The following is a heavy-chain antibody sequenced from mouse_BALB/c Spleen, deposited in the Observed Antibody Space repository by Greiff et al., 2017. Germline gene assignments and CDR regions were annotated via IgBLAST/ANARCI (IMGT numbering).Heavy chain of an antibody. D-gene: IGHD2-14*01. J-gene: IGHJ3*01. CDR2: ISDGGSYT. CDR1: GFTFSDYY. Sequence: EVHLVESGGGLVKPGGSLKLSCAASGFTFSDYYMYWVRQTPEKRLEWVATISDGGSYTYYPDSVKGRFTISRDNAKNNLYLQMSSLKSEDTAMYYCARDYYRYDGGFAYWGQGTLVTVSA. CDR3: ARDYYRYDGGFAY. V-gene: IGHV5-4*02.